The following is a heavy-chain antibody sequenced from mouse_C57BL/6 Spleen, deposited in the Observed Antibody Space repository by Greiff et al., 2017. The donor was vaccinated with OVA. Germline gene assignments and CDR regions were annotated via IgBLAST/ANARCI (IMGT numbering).Heavy chain of an antibody. D-gene: IGHD1-1*01. CDR3: ARDYYGSGGWYFDV. CDR2: IDPSDSET. J-gene: IGHJ1*03. Sequence: VQLQQSGAELVRPGSSVKLSCKASGYTFTSYWMHWVKQRPIQGLEWIGNIDPSDSETHYNQKFKDKATLTVDKSSSTAYMQLSSLTSEDSAVYYCARDYYGSGGWYFDVWGTGTTVTVSS. V-gene: IGHV1-52*01. CDR1: GYTFTSYW.